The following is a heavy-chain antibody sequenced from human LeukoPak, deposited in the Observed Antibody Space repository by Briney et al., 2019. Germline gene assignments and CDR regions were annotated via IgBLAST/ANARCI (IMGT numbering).Heavy chain of an antibody. J-gene: IGHJ4*02. D-gene: IGHD2-15*01. V-gene: IGHV4-34*01. CDR3: ARAPGAAPD. Sequence: TSETLSLTCAVYGGSFSGYYWSWIRQPPGKGLEWIGEINHRGSTNYNPSLKSRVTVSLDTSKNQFSLKLSSVTAADTAVYYCARAPGAAPDWGQGTLVTVSS. CDR1: GGSFSGYY. CDR2: INHRGST.